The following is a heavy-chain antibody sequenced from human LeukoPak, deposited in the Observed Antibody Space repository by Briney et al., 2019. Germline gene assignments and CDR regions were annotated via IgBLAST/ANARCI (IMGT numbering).Heavy chain of an antibody. CDR1: GYSFTNYW. D-gene: IGHD2/OR15-2a*01. V-gene: IGHV5-51*01. Sequence: KPGESLKISCQGSGYSFTNYWIAWVRQMPGKGLEWLGIIYPGDSDTRYSPSFQGQVTISVDKSIGSAFLQWSSLKASDTAIYYCARHEILTPAEYFQHWGQGTLVTVSS. CDR3: ARHEILTPAEYFQH. CDR2: IYPGDSDT. J-gene: IGHJ1*01.